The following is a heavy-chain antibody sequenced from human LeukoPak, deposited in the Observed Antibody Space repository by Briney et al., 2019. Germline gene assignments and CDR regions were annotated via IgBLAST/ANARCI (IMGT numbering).Heavy chain of an antibody. CDR3: ARDFVGVCSGGSCYLDAFDI. J-gene: IGHJ3*02. Sequence: ASVKVSCKASGYTFTNYGVSWVRQAPGQGLEWMGWISAYNGNTNYAQKLQGRVTMTTDTSTSTAYMELRSLRSDDTAVYYCARDFVGVCSGGSCYLDAFDIWGQGTTVTVSS. CDR2: ISAYNGNT. D-gene: IGHD2-15*01. CDR1: GYTFTNYG. V-gene: IGHV1-18*01.